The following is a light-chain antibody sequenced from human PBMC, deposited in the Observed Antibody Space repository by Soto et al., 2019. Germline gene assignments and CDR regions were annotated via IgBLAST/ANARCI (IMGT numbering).Light chain of an antibody. J-gene: IGLJ3*02. V-gene: IGLV2-14*01. Sequence: QSALTQPASVSGSPGQSITISCTGTSSDVGGYKYVSWYQQHPGKAPTLMMYEVSNRPSGVSNRFSGSKSGNTASLTISGLQAEAEADYYCTSYTRSSTWVFGGGTQLTVL. CDR1: SSDVGGYKY. CDR2: EVS. CDR3: TSYTRSSTWV.